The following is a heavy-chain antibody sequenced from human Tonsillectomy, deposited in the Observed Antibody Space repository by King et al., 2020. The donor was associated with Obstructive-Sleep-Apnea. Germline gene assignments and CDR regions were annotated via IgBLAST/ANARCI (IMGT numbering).Heavy chain of an antibody. CDR3: AKASRSGWYETLPDY. D-gene: IGHD6-19*01. V-gene: IGHV3-9*01. Sequence: VQLVESGGGLVQPGRSLRLSCAASGFTFDDYAMHWVRQAPAKGLEWVSGISWNSGSIGYADSVKGRFTISRDNAKNSLYLQMNSLRAEDTALYYCAKASRSGWYETLPDYWGQGTLVTVSS. J-gene: IGHJ4*02. CDR1: GFTFDDYA. CDR2: ISWNSGSI.